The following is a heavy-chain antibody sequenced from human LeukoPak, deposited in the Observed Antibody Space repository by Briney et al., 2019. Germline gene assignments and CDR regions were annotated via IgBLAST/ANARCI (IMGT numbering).Heavy chain of an antibody. J-gene: IGHJ4*02. CDR3: APGGTGTTTTFFDY. Sequence: ASVKVSCKASGFTFTDYYMHWVRQAPGQGLEWMGWINPNTGGTDYAQNFQGRVTLTRDTSMTTAYMDLSRLTSHDTAVYYCAPGGTGTTTTFFDYWGQGTLVTVSS. V-gene: IGHV1-2*02. D-gene: IGHD1-1*01. CDR2: INPNTGGT. CDR1: GFTFTDYY.